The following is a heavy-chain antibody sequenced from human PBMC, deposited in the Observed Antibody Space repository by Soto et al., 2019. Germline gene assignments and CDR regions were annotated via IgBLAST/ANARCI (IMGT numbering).Heavy chain of an antibody. Sequence: QVQLQESGPGLVKPSQTLSLTCSVSGDSLTSGGYYWSWIRQPPGKGLEWIGYIYYSGNTYYNSSLESRVTISIDTSKSQFSLRLSSVTAADTAVYYCAGVVSWVDPWGQGTLVTVSS. CDR1: GDSLTSGGYY. CDR3: AGVVSWVDP. CDR2: IYYSGNT. V-gene: IGHV4-30-4*01. D-gene: IGHD2-21*01. J-gene: IGHJ5*02.